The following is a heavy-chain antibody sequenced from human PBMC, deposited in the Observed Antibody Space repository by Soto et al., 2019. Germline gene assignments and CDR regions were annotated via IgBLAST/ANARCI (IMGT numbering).Heavy chain of an antibody. CDR3: ATSVARGCFVS. D-gene: IGHD2-21*01. CDR1: GGSISYYY. V-gene: IGHV4-59*01. Sequence: SETLSLTCTVSGGSISYYYWNWIRQPPGKAPEWIGYILQNGNTNYSPSLKSRVTISVDTSKNQLSLELNSMTTADTAVYYCATSVARGCFVSWRQGVVVTVSS. J-gene: IGHJ5*01. CDR2: ILQNGNT.